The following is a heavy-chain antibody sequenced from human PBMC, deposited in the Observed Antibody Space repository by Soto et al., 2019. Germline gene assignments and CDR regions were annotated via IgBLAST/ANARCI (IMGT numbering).Heavy chain of an antibody. V-gene: IGHV1-18*01. CDR3: AREYCSGTSCYGVDY. J-gene: IGHJ4*02. Sequence: ASVKVSCKTSGYSFTIYGISWVRQAPGQGLEWMGWISTYNGDTYYAQKLQGRVTMTTDTATSKAYMEVRSLRSDDAAVYYCAREYCSGTSCYGVDYWGQGTLVTVSS. D-gene: IGHD2-2*01. CDR2: ISTYNGDT. CDR1: GYSFTIYG.